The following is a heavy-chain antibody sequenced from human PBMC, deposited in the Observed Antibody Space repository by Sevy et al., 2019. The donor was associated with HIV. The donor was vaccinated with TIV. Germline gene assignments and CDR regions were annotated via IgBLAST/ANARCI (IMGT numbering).Heavy chain of an antibody. Sequence: GRSLRLSCAASGFTFSSYWMGWVRQAPGKGLQWVANIKQDRSEKYYVDSVKGRFTISRDNAKNSLYLQMNSLRAEDTAVYYCGRDDRGYGSGSYYTSMTHYYYGMDVWGQGTLVTVSS. J-gene: IGHJ6*02. CDR1: GFTFSSYW. CDR3: GRDDRGYGSGSYYTSMTHYYYGMDV. D-gene: IGHD3-10*01. V-gene: IGHV3-7*03. CDR2: IKQDRSEK.